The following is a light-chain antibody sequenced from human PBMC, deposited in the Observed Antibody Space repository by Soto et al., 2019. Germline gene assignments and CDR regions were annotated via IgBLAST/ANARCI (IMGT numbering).Light chain of an antibody. CDR1: QSVSSN. CDR3: QQYNNWTGT. V-gene: IGKV3-15*01. Sequence: EIVLTQSAATLSVSPGERVTLSCRDSQSVSSNLAWYRQKHGQAPRXLIYGASTRETGIPARFSGSGAGTECTRTIRSLQSEDFAVDYCQQYNNWTGTFGQGTKVDIK. J-gene: IGKJ1*01. CDR2: GAS.